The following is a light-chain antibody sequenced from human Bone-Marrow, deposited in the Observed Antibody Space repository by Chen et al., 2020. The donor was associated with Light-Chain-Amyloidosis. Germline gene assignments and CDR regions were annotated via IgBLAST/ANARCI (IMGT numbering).Light chain of an antibody. CDR1: NIGSTS. Sequence: SYVLTQPSSVSVAPGQTATIACGGNNIGSTSVHWYQQTPGQAPLLVVYDDSDRPSGIPARLSGSNSGNTATLTISRVEAGDDADYYCEVWDRSSDRPVFGGGIKLTVL. CDR3: EVWDRSSDRPV. CDR2: DDS. V-gene: IGLV3-21*02. J-gene: IGLJ3*02.